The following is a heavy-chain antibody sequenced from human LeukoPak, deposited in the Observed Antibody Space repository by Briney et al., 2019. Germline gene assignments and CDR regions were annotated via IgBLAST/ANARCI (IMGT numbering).Heavy chain of an antibody. J-gene: IGHJ4*02. D-gene: IGHD5-18*01. CDR3: AREFAVGYGYDY. CDR1: GGSISSGGYY. CDR2: IYYSGST. V-gene: IGHV4-31*03. Sequence: PSETLSLTCTVSGGSISSGGYYWSWIRQHPGKGLEWIGYIYYSGSTYYNPSLKSRVTISVDTSKNQFSLKLSSVTAADTAVYYCAREFAVGYGYDYWGQGTLVTVSS.